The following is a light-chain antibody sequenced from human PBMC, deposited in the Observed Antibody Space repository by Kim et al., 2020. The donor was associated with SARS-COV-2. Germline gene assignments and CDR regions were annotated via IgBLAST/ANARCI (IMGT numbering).Light chain of an antibody. J-gene: IGLJ3*02. CDR2: GDG. Sequence: QSVLTQPPSASGTPGQRVTISCSGSKSNVGNNPVNWYQQFPGTAPKLLIYGDGQRPSGVFDRFSGSESGTSASLAIGGLHSEDEADYYCAAWDGSLNVWVFGGGTQLTVL. V-gene: IGLV1-44*01. CDR1: KSNVGNNP. CDR3: AAWDGSLNVWV.